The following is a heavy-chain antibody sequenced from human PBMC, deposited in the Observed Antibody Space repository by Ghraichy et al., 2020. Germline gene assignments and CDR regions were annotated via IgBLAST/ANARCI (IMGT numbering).Heavy chain of an antibody. CDR1: GYTFTGYY. Sequence: ASVKDSCKASGYTFTGYYMHWVQQAPGQGLEWMGWINPNSGGTNYAQKFQGRVTMTRDTSISTAYMELSRLRSDDTAVYYCARVWFGELGLFDYWGQGTLVTVSS. CDR3: ARVWFGELGLFDY. J-gene: IGHJ4*02. D-gene: IGHD3-10*01. CDR2: INPNSGGT. V-gene: IGHV1-2*02.